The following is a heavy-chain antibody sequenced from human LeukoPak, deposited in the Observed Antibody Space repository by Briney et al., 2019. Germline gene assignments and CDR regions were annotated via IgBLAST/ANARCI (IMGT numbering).Heavy chain of an antibody. CDR1: GFTFSSYA. J-gene: IGHJ6*04. CDR2: ISGSGGST. CDR3: AKDLVVVPAAIVLGGAMDV. V-gene: IGHV3-23*01. D-gene: IGHD2-2*01. Sequence: PGGSLRLSYAASGFTFSSYAMSWVRQAPGKGLEWVSAISGSGGSTYYADSVKGRFTISRDNSKNTLYLQMNSLRAEDTAVYYCAKDLVVVPAAIVLGGAMDVWGKGTTVTVSS.